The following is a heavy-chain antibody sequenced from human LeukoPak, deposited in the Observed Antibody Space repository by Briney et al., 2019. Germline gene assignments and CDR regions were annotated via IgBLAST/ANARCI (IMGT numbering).Heavy chain of an antibody. J-gene: IGHJ6*03. CDR2: ISWESGGI. D-gene: IGHD2-15*01. CDR3: AKDTLLDSYYNMDV. Sequence: GGSLRLSCAASGVTFDEYAMHWGRQAPGKGLEWVSGISWESGGIGYADSVKGRFTISRDNAKNSLYLQMNSIRAKDTALYYCAKDTLLDSYYNMDVWGRGTTVTVSS. V-gene: IGHV3-9*01. CDR1: GVTFDEYA.